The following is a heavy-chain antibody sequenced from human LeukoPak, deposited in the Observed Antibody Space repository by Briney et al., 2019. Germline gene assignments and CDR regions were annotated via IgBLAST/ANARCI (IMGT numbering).Heavy chain of an antibody. Sequence: ASVKVSCKASGYTFTGYYMHWVRQAPGQGLEWMGWINPNSGGTNYAQKFQGRVTMTRDTSISTAYMELSRLRSDDTAVYYCARDQVQVAGYYYHSSDYGMDVWGQGTTVTVSS. V-gene: IGHV1-2*02. CDR3: ARDQVQVAGYYYHSSDYGMDV. J-gene: IGHJ6*02. CDR2: INPNSGGT. D-gene: IGHD3-22*01. CDR1: GYTFTGYY.